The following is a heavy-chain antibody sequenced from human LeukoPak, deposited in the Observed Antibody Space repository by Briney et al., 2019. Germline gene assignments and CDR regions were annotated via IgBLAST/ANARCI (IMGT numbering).Heavy chain of an antibody. J-gene: IGHJ4*02. D-gene: IGHD3-16*02. CDR2: INHSGST. CDR1: GGSFSGYY. V-gene: IGHV4-34*01. CDR3: ARPGPYDYVWGSYRPYYFDY. Sequence: SETLSLTCAVYGGSFSGYYWSWIRQPPGKGLEWIGEINHSGSTNYNPSLKSRVTISVDTSKNQFPLKLSSVTAADTAVYYCARPGPYDYVWGSYRPYYFDYWGQGTLVTVSS.